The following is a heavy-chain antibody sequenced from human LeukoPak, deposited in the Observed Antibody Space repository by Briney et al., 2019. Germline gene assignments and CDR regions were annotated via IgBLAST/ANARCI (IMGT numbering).Heavy chain of an antibody. D-gene: IGHD1-1*01. J-gene: IGHJ6*02. CDR2: IYSGGST. CDR1: GFTVSSSY. Sequence: PGGSLRLSCAASGFTVSSSYMSWVRQAPGKGLEWVSVIYSGGSTYYADSVKGRFTISRDNSKNTLYLQMNSLRAEDTAVYYCARDSDPHHDHYYGMDVWGQGTTVTVSS. V-gene: IGHV3-53*01. CDR3: ARDSDPHHDHYYGMDV.